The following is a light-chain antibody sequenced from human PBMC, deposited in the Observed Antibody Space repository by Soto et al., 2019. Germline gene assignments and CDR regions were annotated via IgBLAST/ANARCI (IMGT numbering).Light chain of an antibody. CDR2: CAS. J-gene: IGKJ4*01. V-gene: IGKV4-1*01. CDR3: QQYYTAPLT. Sequence: DIVMTQSPVSLAVSLGERATINCKSSQSVLYSSNNKNYLAWYQQKPGQPPQLLIYCASTRESGVPDRFSGSGSGTDFTLTSSNLQAEDVAVYYCQQYYTAPLTFGGGTKVEIK. CDR1: QSVLYSSNNKNY.